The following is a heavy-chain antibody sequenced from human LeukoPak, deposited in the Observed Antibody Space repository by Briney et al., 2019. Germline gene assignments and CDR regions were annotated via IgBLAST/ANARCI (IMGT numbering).Heavy chain of an antibody. CDR2: VYYSGSA. Sequence: PSETLSLTCTVSGGSISTYYWNWIRQSPGEALEWIGYVYYSGSANYNPSLKSRVTISVDTSKSQFSLNVTSVTAADTAVYYCARASYYYDGLDYWGQGALVTFS. CDR1: GGSISTYY. CDR3: ARASYYYDGLDY. J-gene: IGHJ4*02. V-gene: IGHV4-59*13. D-gene: IGHD3-22*01.